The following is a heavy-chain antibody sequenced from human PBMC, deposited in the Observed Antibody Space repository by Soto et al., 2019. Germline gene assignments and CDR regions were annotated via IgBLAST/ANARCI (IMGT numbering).Heavy chain of an antibody. Sequence: QVQLQESGPGLVKPSETLSLTCTVSGGSVSGGSYCWSWIRQPPGKGLECIGYVYNSGSTTYNPSLSRRVTISVAQSKTQFSLGLSSVTAADTAVYYCARVPLTTCFDLWGRGTLVTVSS. CDR3: ARVPLTTCFDL. V-gene: IGHV4-61*01. J-gene: IGHJ2*01. CDR2: VYNSGST. D-gene: IGHD3-9*01. CDR1: GGSVSGGSYC.